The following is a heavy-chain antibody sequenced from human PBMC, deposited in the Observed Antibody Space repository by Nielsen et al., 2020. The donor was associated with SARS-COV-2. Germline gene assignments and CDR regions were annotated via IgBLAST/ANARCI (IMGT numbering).Heavy chain of an antibody. Sequence: WIRQPPGKGLEWIGEINHSGSTNYNPSLKSRVTISVDTSKNQFSLKLSSVTAADTAVNYCARIFLITMVRGVITRGNWFDPWGQGTLVTVSS. D-gene: IGHD3-10*01. CDR3: ARIFLITMVRGVITRGNWFDP. CDR2: INHSGST. J-gene: IGHJ5*02. V-gene: IGHV4-34*01.